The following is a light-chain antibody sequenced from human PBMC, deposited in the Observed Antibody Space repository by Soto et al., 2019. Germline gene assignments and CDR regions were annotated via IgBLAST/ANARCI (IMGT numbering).Light chain of an antibody. CDR1: QSVRDS. CDR2: GAS. CDR3: QQYNTWPLT. Sequence: EIVMTQSPATLSVSPGERATLSCRASQSVRDSLAWYQQKPGQAPRLLIYGASTRATSIPARFSGSGSGTDFTLTISSLQSGDFAIYYCQQYNTWPLTFGPGTKVDIK. J-gene: IGKJ3*01. V-gene: IGKV3-15*01.